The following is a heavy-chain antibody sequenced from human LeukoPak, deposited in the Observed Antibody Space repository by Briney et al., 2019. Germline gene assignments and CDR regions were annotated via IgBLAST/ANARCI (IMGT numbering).Heavy chain of an antibody. D-gene: IGHD2/OR15-2a*01. CDR1: GYTFTGYY. CDR3: ARASFGDPGYMDV. V-gene: IGHV1-2*02. J-gene: IGHJ6*03. Sequence: ASVKVSCKASGYTFTGYYMHWVRQAPGQGLEWMGWINPNSGGTNYAQKFQGRVTMTRDTSISTAYMELSRLRSDDTAVYYCARASFGDPGYMDVWGKGTTVTISS. CDR2: INPNSGGT.